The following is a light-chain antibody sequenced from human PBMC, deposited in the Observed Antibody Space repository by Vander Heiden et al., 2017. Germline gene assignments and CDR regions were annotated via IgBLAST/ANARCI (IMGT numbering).Light chain of an antibody. CDR2: AAA. CDR1: QSIGRD. CDR3: QQSFSIPPAT. J-gene: IGKJ5*01. V-gene: IGKV1-39*01. Sequence: IQMTQSPSSLSASVGDSVSITCRASQSIGRDLNWYRQKPGKAPERLVYAAASLQSGAPSRFRGSGSGTDFTLTISSLQSEDFATYCCQQSFSIPPATFGQGTRLEIK.